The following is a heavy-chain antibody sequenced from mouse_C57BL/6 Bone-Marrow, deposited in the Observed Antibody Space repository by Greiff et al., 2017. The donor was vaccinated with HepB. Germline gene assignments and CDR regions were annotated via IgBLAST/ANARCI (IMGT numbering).Heavy chain of an antibody. Sequence: DVQLVESGGGLVQPKGSLKLSCAASGFSFNTYAMNWVRQAPGKGLEWVARIRSKSNNYATYYADSVKDRFTISRDDSESMLYLQMNNLKTEDTAMYYCVRNYYGSSPIVTTVNRDAMDYWGQGTSVTVSS. V-gene: IGHV10-1*01. CDR1: GFSFNTYA. J-gene: IGHJ4*01. CDR3: VRNYYGSSPIVTTVNRDAMDY. D-gene: IGHD1-1*01. CDR2: IRSKSNNYAT.